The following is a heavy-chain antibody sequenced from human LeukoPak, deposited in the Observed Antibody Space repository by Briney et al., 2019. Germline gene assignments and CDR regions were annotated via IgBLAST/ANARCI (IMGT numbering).Heavy chain of an antibody. CDR1: GFTFSSYS. J-gene: IGHJ4*02. CDR2: ISSSSSTI. Sequence: PGGSLRLSCAASGFTFSSYSMNWVRQAPGKGLEWVSYISSSSSTIYYADSVKGRFTISRDNAKNSLYLQMNSLGAEDTAVYYCARDLPTALWGQGILVTVSS. CDR3: ARDLPTAL. D-gene: IGHD2-2*01. V-gene: IGHV3-48*01.